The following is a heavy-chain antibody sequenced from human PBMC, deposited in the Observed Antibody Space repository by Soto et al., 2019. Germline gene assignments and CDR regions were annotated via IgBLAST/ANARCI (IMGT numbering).Heavy chain of an antibody. Sequence: SETLSLTCTVSGGSISSGGYYWSWIRQHPGKGLEWIGYMYYTGSSNYNPSLRGRVTMSVDTSKNQFSLKMTSVTAADTAVYYFARGSSSSGRGDIWGQGTKVPGSS. J-gene: IGHJ6*02. D-gene: IGHD6-6*01. V-gene: IGHV4-61*08. CDR2: MYYTGSS. CDR1: GGSISSGGYY. CDR3: ARGSSSSGRGDI.